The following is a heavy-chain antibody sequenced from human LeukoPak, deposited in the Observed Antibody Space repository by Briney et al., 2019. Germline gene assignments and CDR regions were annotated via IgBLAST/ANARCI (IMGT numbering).Heavy chain of an antibody. CDR2: IYYSGST. V-gene: IGHV4-39*01. CDR1: GGSISSSSYY. D-gene: IGHD3-22*01. Sequence: SETLSLTCTVSGGSISSSSYYWGWIRQPPGKGLEWIGSIYYSGSTYYNPSLKSRVTISVDTSKNQFSLKLSSVTVADTAVYYCARQGYYDSSGYIYGMDVWGQGTTVTVSS. CDR3: ARQGYYDSSGYIYGMDV. J-gene: IGHJ6*02.